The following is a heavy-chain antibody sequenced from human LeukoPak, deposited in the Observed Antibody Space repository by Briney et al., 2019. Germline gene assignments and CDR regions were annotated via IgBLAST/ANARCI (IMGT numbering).Heavy chain of an antibody. J-gene: IGHJ5*02. D-gene: IGHD2-2*02. Sequence: ASVKVSCKASGYTFTSYDINWVRQATGQGLEWMGWMNPNSGNTGYAQKFQGRVTITRNTSISTAYMEPSSLRPEDTAVYYCARVPAAIVNHKGRAGFDPWGQGTLVTVSS. CDR1: GYTFTSYD. CDR3: ARVPAAIVNHKGRAGFDP. CDR2: MNPNSGNT. V-gene: IGHV1-8*03.